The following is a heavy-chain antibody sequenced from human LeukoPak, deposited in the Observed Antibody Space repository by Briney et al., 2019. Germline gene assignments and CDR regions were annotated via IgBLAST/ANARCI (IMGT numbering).Heavy chain of an antibody. V-gene: IGHV4-39*01. Sequence: SETLSLTCTVSGGSISSSSYYWGWIRQPPGKGLEWIGSIYYSGSTYYNPSLKSRVTISVDPSKNQFSLKLSSVTAADTAVYYCARQLGYCSSTSCYADKVDYWGQGTLVTVSS. D-gene: IGHD2-2*01. CDR1: GGSISSSSYY. CDR3: ARQLGYCSSTSCYADKVDY. J-gene: IGHJ4*02. CDR2: IYYSGST.